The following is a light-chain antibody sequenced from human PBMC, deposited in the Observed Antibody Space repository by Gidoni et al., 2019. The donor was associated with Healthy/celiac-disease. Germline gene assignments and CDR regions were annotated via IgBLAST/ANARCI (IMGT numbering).Light chain of an antibody. J-gene: IGLJ2*01. CDR1: SIDVGSYNL. Sequence: QSALTQPPSVSGSPGRSITISCTGTSIDVGSYNLVSWYQQHPGKAPKLMIYEVSKRPSGVSNRFSGSKSGNTASLTISGLQAEDEADYYCCSYAGSSTHVVFGGGTKLTVL. CDR2: EVS. V-gene: IGLV2-23*02. CDR3: CSYAGSSTHVV.